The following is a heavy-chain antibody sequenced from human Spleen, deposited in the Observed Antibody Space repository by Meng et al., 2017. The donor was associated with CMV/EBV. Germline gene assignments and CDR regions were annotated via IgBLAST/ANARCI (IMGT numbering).Heavy chain of an antibody. V-gene: IGHV3-30-3*01. Sequence: VRRGGSWGGVVQPGRSLRLSWAASGFTFSSYAMHWVRQAPGKGLEWVAVISYDGSNKYYADSVKGRFTISRDNSKNTLYLQMNSLRAEDTAVYYCAKDIPSKYSGYDGYWGQGTLVTVSS. CDR3: AKDIPSKYSGYDGY. CDR2: ISYDGSNK. D-gene: IGHD5-12*01. CDR1: GFTFSSYA. J-gene: IGHJ4*02.